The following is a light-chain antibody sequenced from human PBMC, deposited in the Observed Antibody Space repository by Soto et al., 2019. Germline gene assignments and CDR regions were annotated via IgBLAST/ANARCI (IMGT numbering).Light chain of an antibody. V-gene: IGLV2-8*01. J-gene: IGLJ2*01. CDR2: EVN. CDR3: SASAGSFLV. CDR1: SSDVGAYNY. Sequence: QSALTQPPSASGSPGQSVTISCTGTSSDVGAYNYVSWYQQYPGKAPKLMIYEVNKRPSGVPDRFSGSKSGNTASLTVSGLQPEDEADYYCSASAGSFLVVGGGTKLTVL.